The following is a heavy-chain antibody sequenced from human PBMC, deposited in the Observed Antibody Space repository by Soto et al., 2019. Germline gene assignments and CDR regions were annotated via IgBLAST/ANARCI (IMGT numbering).Heavy chain of an antibody. V-gene: IGHV3-15*01. D-gene: IGHD3-16*02. CDR3: STDHQIDYIWGTYRSPPSDY. CDR2: IKSKTDGGST. CDR1: GFPFNNAW. Sequence: GGSLRLSCAASGFPFNNAWMSWVRQAPGKGLEWVGRIKSKTDGGSTDHAAPVKGRFIISRDDSKNTLYLQMNSLKTEDTAVYFCSTDHQIDYIWGTYRSPPSDYWGQGTLVTVSS. J-gene: IGHJ4*02.